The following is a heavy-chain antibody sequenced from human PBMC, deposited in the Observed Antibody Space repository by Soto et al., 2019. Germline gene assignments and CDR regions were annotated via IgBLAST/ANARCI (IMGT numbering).Heavy chain of an antibody. CDR3: VREASSTGLHLDH. V-gene: IGHV3-23*01. J-gene: IGHJ4*02. D-gene: IGHD6-6*01. CDR2: ISGSGSTT. CDR1: GFIFSNYA. Sequence: LRLSCAASGFIFSNYAMSWVRQAPGKGLEWVSFISGSGSTTYYADSVKGRFTISRGNSKNMLYVQMNSLRAEDAAVYYCVREASSTGLHLDHWGRGTLVTVSS.